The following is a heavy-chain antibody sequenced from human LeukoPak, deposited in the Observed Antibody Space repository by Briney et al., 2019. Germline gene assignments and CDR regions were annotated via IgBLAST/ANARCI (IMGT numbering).Heavy chain of an antibody. J-gene: IGHJ6*03. D-gene: IGHD3-9*01. V-gene: IGHV1-69*13. CDR1: GGTFSSYA. CDR3: ARGYLASDYDILTGYNPPCYYYYMDV. CDR2: IIPIFGTA. Sequence: ASVKVSCKASGGTFSSYAISWVRQAPGQGLEWMGGIIPIFGTANYAQKFQGRVTITADESTSTAYMELSSLRSEDTAVYYCARGYLASDYDILTGYNPPCYYYYMDVWGKGTTVTISS.